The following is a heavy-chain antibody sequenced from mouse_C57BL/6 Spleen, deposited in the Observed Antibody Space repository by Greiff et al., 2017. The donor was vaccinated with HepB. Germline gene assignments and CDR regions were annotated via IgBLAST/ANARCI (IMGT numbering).Heavy chain of an antibody. V-gene: IGHV1-69*01. J-gene: IGHJ1*03. D-gene: IGHD2-4*01. CDR2: IDPSDSYT. CDR3: ARREWITWYFDV. Sequence: QVQLQQPGAELVMPGASVKLSCKASGYTFTSYWMHWVKQRPGQGLEWIGEIDPSDSYTNYNQKFKGKSTLTVDKSSSTAYMQLSSLTSEDSAVYYCARREWITWYFDVWGTGTTVTVSS. CDR1: GYTFTSYW.